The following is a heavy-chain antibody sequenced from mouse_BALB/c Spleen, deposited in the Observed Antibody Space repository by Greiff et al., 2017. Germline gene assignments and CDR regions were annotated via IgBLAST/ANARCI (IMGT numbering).Heavy chain of an antibody. CDR3: ARWGHAMDY. CDR1: GFAFSSYD. J-gene: IGHJ4*01. CDR2: ISSGGGST. Sequence: EVKLVESGGGLVKPGGSLKLSCAASGFAFSSYDMSWVRQTPEKRLEWVAYISSGGGSTYYPDTVKGRFTISRDNAKNTLYLQMSSLKSEDTAMYYCARWGHAMDYWGQGTSVTVSS. V-gene: IGHV5-12-1*01.